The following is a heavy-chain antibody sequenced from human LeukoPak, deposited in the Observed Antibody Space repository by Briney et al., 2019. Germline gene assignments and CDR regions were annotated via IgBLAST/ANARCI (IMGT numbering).Heavy chain of an antibody. D-gene: IGHD5-18*01. CDR2: INHSGST. Sequence: SETLSLTCAVYGGSFSGYYWSWIRQPPGKGLEWIGEINHSGSTNYNPSLKSRVTISVDTSKNQFSLKLSSVTAADTAVYYCARPGGYSYGYSLPWFDPWGQGTLVTVSS. CDR1: GGSFSGYY. CDR3: ARPGGYSYGYSLPWFDP. V-gene: IGHV4-34*01. J-gene: IGHJ5*02.